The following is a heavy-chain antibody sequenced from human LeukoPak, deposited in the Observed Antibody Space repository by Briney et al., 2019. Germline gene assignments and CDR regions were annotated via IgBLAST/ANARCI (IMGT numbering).Heavy chain of an antibody. V-gene: IGHV4-30-2*01. J-gene: IGHJ4*02. CDR2: IYHSGST. D-gene: IGHD4-17*01. Sequence: PSQTLSLTCAVSGGSISSGGYSWSWIRQPPGKGLEWIGYIYHSGSTYYNPSLKSRVTISVDRSKNQFSLKLSSVTAADTAVYYCAGWVTRKYYFDYWGQGPLVTVSS. CDR1: GGSISSGGYS. CDR3: AGWVTRKYYFDY.